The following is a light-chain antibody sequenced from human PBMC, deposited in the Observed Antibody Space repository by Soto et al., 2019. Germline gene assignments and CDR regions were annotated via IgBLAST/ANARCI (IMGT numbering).Light chain of an antibody. CDR3: KQSDSIPIT. CDR2: AAS. J-gene: IGKJ5*01. V-gene: IGKV1-39*01. Sequence: DIQMTQSPSSLSASVGDRVTITCRASQSISSYLNWHQQKPGKAPKLLIYAASSLQSGVPSRFSGSGSGTDFTLAIRSLQPEDFATYYCKQSDSIPITFGQGTRLEIK. CDR1: QSISSY.